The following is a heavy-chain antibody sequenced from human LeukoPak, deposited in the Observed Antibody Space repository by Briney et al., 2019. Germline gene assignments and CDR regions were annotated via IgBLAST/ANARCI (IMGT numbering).Heavy chain of an antibody. D-gene: IGHD3-9*01. CDR3: ARSPSQEVRYFDWFTGFYYYMDV. CDR2: ISYDGSNK. CDR1: GFTFSSYA. Sequence: GRSLRLSCAASGFTFSSYAMHWVRQAPGKGLEWVAVISYDGSNKYYADSVKGRFTISRDNAKNSLYLQMNSLRAEDTAVYYCARSPSQEVRYFDWFTGFYYYMDVWGKGTTVTISS. J-gene: IGHJ6*03. V-gene: IGHV3-30*04.